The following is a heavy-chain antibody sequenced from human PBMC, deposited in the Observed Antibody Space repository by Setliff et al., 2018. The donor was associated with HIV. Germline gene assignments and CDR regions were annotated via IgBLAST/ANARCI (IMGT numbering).Heavy chain of an antibody. CDR3: ARLRITMIMMLNYFDY. V-gene: IGHV4-34*10. CDR2: INHSGST. CDR1: GGSFNGYY. Sequence: SETLSLTCAVYGGSFNGYYWSWIRQPPGKGLEWIGEINHSGSTNYNPSLKSRVTMSVDTSKNQFSLRLTSVTAADTAVYFCARLRITMIMMLNYFDYWGQGTLVTAPQ. D-gene: IGHD3-22*01. J-gene: IGHJ4*02.